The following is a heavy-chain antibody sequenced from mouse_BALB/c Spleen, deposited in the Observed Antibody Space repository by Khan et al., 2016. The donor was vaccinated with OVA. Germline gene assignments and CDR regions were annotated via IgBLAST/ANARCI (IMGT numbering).Heavy chain of an antibody. CDR1: GFNIKDYY. Sequence: VQLKQSGAELVRPGALVKLSCKASGFNIKDYYIHWVKQRPEQGLEWIGWIDPENGETVYDPKFQGKATITSDTSSNTAYLQLSSLTSKDTAVYYCARSGYCAWFAYWGQGTLVTVSA. J-gene: IGHJ3*01. V-gene: IGHV14-1*02. CDR3: ARSGYCAWFAY. CDR2: IDPENGET.